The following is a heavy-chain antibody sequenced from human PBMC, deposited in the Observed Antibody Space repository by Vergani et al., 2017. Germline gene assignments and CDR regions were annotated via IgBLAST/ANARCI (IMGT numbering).Heavy chain of an antibody. Sequence: EVQVLESGGGLVQPGGSLRLSCSASGFTFTTYAMVWVRQAPVKGLEWVSAGSGSGHTTYYADSVRGRFTISRDNSKNTMYLQMNSLRPEDTALYYCAKGRGFVSPDYWGQGTLVTVSS. V-gene: IGHV3-23*01. CDR1: GFTFTTYA. CDR2: GSGSGHTT. J-gene: IGHJ4*02. D-gene: IGHD2-21*01. CDR3: AKGRGFVSPDY.